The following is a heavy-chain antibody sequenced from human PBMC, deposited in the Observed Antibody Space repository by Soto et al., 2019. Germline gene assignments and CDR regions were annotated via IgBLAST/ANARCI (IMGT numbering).Heavy chain of an antibody. V-gene: IGHV1-8*01. CDR2: MNPNSGNT. CDR3: AIYSGYDNYYYYYYMDV. Sequence: ASVKVSCKASGYTFTSYDSNWVRQATGQGLEWMGWMNPNSGNTGYAQKFQGRVTMTRNTSISTAYMELSSLRSEDTAVYYCAIYSGYDNYYYYYYMDVWGKGTTVTVSS. CDR1: GYTFTSYD. J-gene: IGHJ6*03. D-gene: IGHD5-12*01.